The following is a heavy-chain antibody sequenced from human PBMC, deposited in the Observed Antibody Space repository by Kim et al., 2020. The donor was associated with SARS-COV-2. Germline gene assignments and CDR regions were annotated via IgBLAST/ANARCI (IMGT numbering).Heavy chain of an antibody. D-gene: IGHD1-7*01. CDR3: ARSGTTPSYYYYGMDV. CDR2: INTNTGNP. J-gene: IGHJ6*02. CDR1: GYTFTSYA. Sequence: ASVKVSCKASGYTFTSYAMNWVRQAPGQGLEWMGWINTNTGNPTYAQGFTGRFVFSLDTSVSTAYLQISSLKAEDTAVYYCARSGTTPSYYYYGMDVWGQGTTVTVSS. V-gene: IGHV7-4-1*02.